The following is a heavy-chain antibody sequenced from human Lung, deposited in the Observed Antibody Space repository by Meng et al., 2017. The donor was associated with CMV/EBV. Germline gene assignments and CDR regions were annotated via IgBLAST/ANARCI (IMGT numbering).Heavy chain of an antibody. D-gene: IGHD6-25*01. CDR2: IYSGGRT. CDR3: AKYPQTYPYSSGS. CDR1: GFTVNTNY. V-gene: IGHV3-53*01. Sequence: SCAASGFTVNTNYMSWVRQAPGKGLECVSVIYSGGRTYYADSVKGRFTISRDNSKNTLYLQMNSLRAEDTAMYYCAKYPQTYPYSSGSWVQGTLVTVSS. J-gene: IGHJ4*02.